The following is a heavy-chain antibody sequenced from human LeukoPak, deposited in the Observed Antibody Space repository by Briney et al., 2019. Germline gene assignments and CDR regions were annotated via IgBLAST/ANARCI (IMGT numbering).Heavy chain of an antibody. CDR3: AKDLGLWGSSSDNY. CDR1: GFTFSSYA. CDR2: ISGSGGST. J-gene: IGHJ4*02. Sequence: PGGSLRLSCAASGFTFSSYAMSWVRQAPGKGLDWVSVISGSGGSTYYAHSVKGRFTISRDNSKNTLHLQTNSLRAEDTAVYYCAKDLGLWGSSSDNYWGQGTLVTVSS. V-gene: IGHV3-23*01. D-gene: IGHD6-6*01.